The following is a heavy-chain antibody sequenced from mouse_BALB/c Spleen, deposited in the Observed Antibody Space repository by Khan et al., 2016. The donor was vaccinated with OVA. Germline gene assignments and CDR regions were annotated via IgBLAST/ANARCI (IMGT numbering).Heavy chain of an antibody. J-gene: IGHJ3*01. D-gene: IGHD2-14*01. Sequence: QVQLQQPGAELARPGASVKMSCKASGYTFTSYTIHWIKKRPGQGLEWIGYINPSNGYTNYNQKFKDKATLTTDKSSTTAYLQLSSLTSDDSAVYNCVGDGAYHRNDGWFAYWGQGTLVTVSA. CDR3: VGDGAYHRNDGWFAY. CDR2: INPSNGYT. CDR1: GYTFTSYT. V-gene: IGHV1-4*01.